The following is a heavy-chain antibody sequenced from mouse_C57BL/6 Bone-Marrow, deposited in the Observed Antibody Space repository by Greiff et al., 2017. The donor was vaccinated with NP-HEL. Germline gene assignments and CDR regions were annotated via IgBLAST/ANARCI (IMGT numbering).Heavy chain of an antibody. Sequence: EVHLVESGGDLVKPGGSLKLSCAASGFTFSSYGMSWVRQTPDKRLEWVATISSGGSYTYYPDSVKGRFTISRDNAKNTLYLQMSSLKSEDTAMYYCARRGYYGNYDYAMDYWGQGTSVTVSS. V-gene: IGHV5-6*01. J-gene: IGHJ4*01. CDR1: GFTFSSYG. D-gene: IGHD2-1*01. CDR3: ARRGYYGNYDYAMDY. CDR2: ISSGGSYT.